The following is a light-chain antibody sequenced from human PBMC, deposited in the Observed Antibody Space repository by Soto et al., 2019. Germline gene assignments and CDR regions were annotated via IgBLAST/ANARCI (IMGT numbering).Light chain of an antibody. CDR3: QQRSNSIT. J-gene: IGKJ5*01. Sequence: EIVLTQSPGTLSLSPGARATLSCRASQSVSSNYLAWYQQKPGQAPRLLIYGASSRATGIPDRFSGSGSGTDFTLTISSIEPEEFAFYYCQQRSNSITFGQGTRLEIK. CDR2: GAS. V-gene: IGKV3D-20*02. CDR1: QSVSSNY.